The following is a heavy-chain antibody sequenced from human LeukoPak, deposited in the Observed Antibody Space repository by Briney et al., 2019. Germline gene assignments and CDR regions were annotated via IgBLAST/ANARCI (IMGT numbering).Heavy chain of an antibody. D-gene: IGHD3-10*01. V-gene: IGHV3-48*04. CDR3: ARDSRYYGSGSYGSEY. J-gene: IGHJ4*02. CDR2: ISSGSSTI. CDR1: GFTFNTYA. Sequence: GGSLRLSCAASGFTFNTYAMNWVRQAPGKGLEWVSYISSGSSTIYYADSVKGRFTISRDNAKNSLYLQMNSLRAEDTAVYYCARDSRYYGSGSYGSEYWGQGTLVTVSS.